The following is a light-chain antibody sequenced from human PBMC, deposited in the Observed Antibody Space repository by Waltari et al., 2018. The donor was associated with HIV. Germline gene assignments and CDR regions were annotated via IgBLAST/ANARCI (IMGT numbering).Light chain of an antibody. Sequence: QSVLTQPPSVSAAPGQKVTISCSGSNTNIGNNYISWYPPPPGTAPKLLIYDNNKRPSGIPDRFSGSKSGTSATLGITGLQTGDEADYYCGTWDSSLSAVLFGGGTQLTVL. CDR3: GTWDSSLSAVL. J-gene: IGLJ2*01. CDR1: NTNIGNNY. V-gene: IGLV1-51*01. CDR2: DNN.